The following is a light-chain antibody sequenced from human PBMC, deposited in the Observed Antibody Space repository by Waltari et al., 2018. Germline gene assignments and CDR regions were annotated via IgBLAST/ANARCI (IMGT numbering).Light chain of an antibody. CDR2: DVS. J-gene: IGLJ1*01. CDR1: TRDAGGYNY. Sequence: QSALTQPRSVSGSPGQSVTLSCTGTTRDAGGYNYVSWYQQHPGKAPKLMIYDVSKRPSGVPDRFSGSKSGNTASLTISGLQADDEADYYCCSYAGSYTGVFGTGSKVTVL. V-gene: IGLV2-11*01. CDR3: CSYAGSYTGV.